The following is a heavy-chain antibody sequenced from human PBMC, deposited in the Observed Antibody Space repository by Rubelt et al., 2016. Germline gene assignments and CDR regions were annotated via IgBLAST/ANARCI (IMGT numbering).Heavy chain of an antibody. CDR3: ARDGVGDIVVVPAATQGDYYYYGMDV. D-gene: IGHD2-2*01. V-gene: IGHV3-33*01. CDR2: IWYDGSNK. J-gene: IGHJ6*02. Sequence: VAVIWYDGSNKYYADSVKGRFTISRDNSKNTLYLQMNSLRAEDTAVYYCARDGVGDIVVVPAATQGDYYYYGMDVWGQGTTVTVSS.